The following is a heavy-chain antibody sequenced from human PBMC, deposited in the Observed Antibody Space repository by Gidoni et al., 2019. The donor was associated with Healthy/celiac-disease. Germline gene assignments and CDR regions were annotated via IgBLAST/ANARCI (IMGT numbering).Heavy chain of an antibody. CDR1: GYTFNSYG. J-gene: IGHJ4*02. V-gene: IGHV1-18*01. Sequence: QVQLVQSGAEVKKPGASVKVYCKASGYTFNSYGISWVRPAPGQGLEWMGWISAYNGNTNYAQKLQGRVTMTTDTSTSTAYMELRRLRSDDTAVYYCARVSGSGWYSGYFDYWGQGTLVTVSS. CDR2: ISAYNGNT. CDR3: ARVSGSGWYSGYFDY. D-gene: IGHD6-19*01.